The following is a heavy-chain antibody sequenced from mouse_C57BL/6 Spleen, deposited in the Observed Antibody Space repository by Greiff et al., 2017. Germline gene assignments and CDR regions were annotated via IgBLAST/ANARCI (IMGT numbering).Heavy chain of an antibody. J-gene: IGHJ4*01. Sequence: VQLQQSGAELVRPGASVKLSCTASGFNIKDDSMHWVKQRPEQGLEWIGWIDPANGDTEYASKFQGKATITADTSSSTAYLQLSSLTSEDTAVYYCATLLLDYDNYDNYAMDYWGQGTSVTVSS. CDR2: IDPANGDT. V-gene: IGHV14-4*01. CDR3: ATLLLDYDNYDNYAMDY. CDR1: GFNIKDDS. D-gene: IGHD2-4*01.